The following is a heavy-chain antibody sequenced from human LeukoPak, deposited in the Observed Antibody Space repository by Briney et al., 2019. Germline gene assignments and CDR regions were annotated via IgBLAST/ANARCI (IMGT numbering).Heavy chain of an antibody. CDR2: ISDSGSTI. CDR3: AREGGDWGEGYFDY. V-gene: IGHV3-11*01. CDR1: GFNFSDYY. Sequence: GGSLRLSCAASGFNFSDYYMSWIRQVPGKGLEWVSDISDSGSTIYYADSVKGRFTISRDNAKNSLYLQMNSLRAEDTAVYYCAREGGDWGEGYFDYWGQGTLVTVSS. J-gene: IGHJ4*02. D-gene: IGHD3-16*01.